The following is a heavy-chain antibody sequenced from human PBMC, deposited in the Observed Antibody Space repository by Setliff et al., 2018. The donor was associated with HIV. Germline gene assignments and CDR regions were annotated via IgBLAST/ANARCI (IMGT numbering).Heavy chain of an antibody. J-gene: IGHJ4*02. D-gene: IGHD4-17*01. Sequence: PGGSLRLSCTTSGFTFDAHCMDWVRQAPGKGLEWVAVIWYDRSNIYYADSVKGRFTISRDNSKNTLYLQMNSLRVEDTAVYYCARAVREKGSYGDYALGYWGQGTLVTVSS. CDR3: ARAVREKGSYGDYALGY. CDR1: GFTFDAHC. CDR2: IWYDRSNI. V-gene: IGHV3-33*08.